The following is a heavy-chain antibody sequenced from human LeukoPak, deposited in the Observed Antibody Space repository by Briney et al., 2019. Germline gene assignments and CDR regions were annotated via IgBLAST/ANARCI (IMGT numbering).Heavy chain of an antibody. J-gene: IGHJ4*02. D-gene: IGHD6-19*01. CDR2: ISSNSRTI. V-gene: IGHV3-48*01. CDR1: GFTFSLYT. CDR3: ARVGSGWSDFDY. Sequence: GGSLRLSCAASGFTFSLYTMIWVRQAPGKGLEWVSYISSNSRTIYYADSVEGRFSISRDNAKKSLYLQMNSLRAEDTAVYYCARVGSGWSDFDYWGQGTLVTVSS.